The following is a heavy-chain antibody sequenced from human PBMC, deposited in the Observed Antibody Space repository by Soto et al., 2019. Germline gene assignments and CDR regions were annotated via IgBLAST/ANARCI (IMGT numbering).Heavy chain of an antibody. CDR2: INHREST. J-gene: IGHJ4*02. D-gene: IGHD3-3*01. V-gene: IGHV4-34*01. CDR3: ARLQDSWSGYYSKYFDY. CDR1: GGSFSGYY. Sequence: PSETLSLTCAVYGGSFSGYYWSWIRQPPGKGLEWIGEINHRESTNYNPSLKSRVTISVDKSKNQFSLKLSSVTAADTAMYYCARLQDSWSGYYSKYFDYWGQGVLVTVS.